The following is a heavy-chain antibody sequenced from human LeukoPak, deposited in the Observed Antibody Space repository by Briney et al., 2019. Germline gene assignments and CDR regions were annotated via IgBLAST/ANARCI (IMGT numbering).Heavy chain of an antibody. J-gene: IGHJ5*02. CDR1: GGSISSSSYY. CDR3: ARDAEEGYYDILRWFDP. D-gene: IGHD3-9*01. V-gene: IGHV4-39*07. CDR2: IYYSGST. Sequence: SETLSLTCTVSGGSISSSSYYWGWIRQPPGKGLEWIGSIYYSGSTYYNPSLKSRVTISVDTSKNQFSLKLSSVTAADTAVYYCARDAEEGYYDILRWFDPWGQGTLVTVSS.